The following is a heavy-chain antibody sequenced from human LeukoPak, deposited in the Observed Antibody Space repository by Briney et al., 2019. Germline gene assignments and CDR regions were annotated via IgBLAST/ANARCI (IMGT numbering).Heavy chain of an antibody. Sequence: GASVKVSCKASVYTFTSYYMHWVRQAPGQGLEWMGIINPSGGSTSYAQKFQGRVTMTRDTSTSTVYMELSSLRSEDTAVYYCARAGYGGNYYYYYYMDVWGKGTTVTVSS. D-gene: IGHD4-23*01. CDR1: VYTFTSYY. J-gene: IGHJ6*03. V-gene: IGHV1-46*01. CDR3: ARAGYGGNYYYYYYMDV. CDR2: INPSGGST.